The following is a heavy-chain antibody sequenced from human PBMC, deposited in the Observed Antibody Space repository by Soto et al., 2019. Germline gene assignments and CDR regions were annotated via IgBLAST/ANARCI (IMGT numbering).Heavy chain of an antibody. Sequence: QVQLVQSGAEVKKPGASVKVSCKASGYTLTHLYMHWVRQAPGQGLEWMGILNPSGGFTSKAQKFQGRVTITADESTNTAYMDLSSLRSEDTAIYYCAMGGSPYVWFNEFWGQGTLVTVSS. CDR2: LNPSGGFT. J-gene: IGHJ4*02. D-gene: IGHD3-16*01. CDR1: GYTLTHLY. CDR3: AMGGSPYVWFNEF. V-gene: IGHV1-46*01.